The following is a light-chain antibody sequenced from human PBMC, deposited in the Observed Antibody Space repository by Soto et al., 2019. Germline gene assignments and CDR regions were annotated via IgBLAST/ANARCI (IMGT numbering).Light chain of an antibody. CDR2: NYR. V-gene: IGLV3-21*02. J-gene: IGLJ3*02. CDR3: QVWDSSRDHVV. Sequence: SYELTQPPAVSVAPGQTARITCGGDNIGSKSVHWYQQKPGQAPVLVVYNYRDRPSGIPERFSDSNSGNTATLTISRVEAGDEADYYGQVWDSSRDHVVFGGGTKVTVL. CDR1: NIGSKS.